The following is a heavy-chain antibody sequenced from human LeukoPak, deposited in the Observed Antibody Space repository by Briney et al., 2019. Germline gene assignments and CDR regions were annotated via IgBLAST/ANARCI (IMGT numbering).Heavy chain of an antibody. CDR3: ARAPEWVRSSWPYYFDY. D-gene: IGHD6-13*01. Sequence: PGRSLRLSCAASGFTFSSYEMNWVRQAPGKGLEWVSYISSSGSTIYYADSVKGRFTISRDNAKNSLYLQMNSLRAEDTAVYYCARAPEWVRSSWPYYFDYWGQGTLVTVSS. V-gene: IGHV3-48*03. CDR1: GFTFSSYE. CDR2: ISSSGSTI. J-gene: IGHJ4*02.